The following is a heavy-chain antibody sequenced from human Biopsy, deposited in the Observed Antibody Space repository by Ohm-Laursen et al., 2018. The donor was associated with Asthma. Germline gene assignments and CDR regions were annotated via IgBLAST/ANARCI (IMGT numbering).Heavy chain of an antibody. V-gene: IGHV4-34*01. Sequence: TLSLTCAVYGGSFSGYYWSWIRQPPGKGLEWIGEINHSGSTNYNPSLKSRVTISVDTSKNHFSLKLTSVTAADTAVYYCARGPNYHGSGRAPIGMDVWGQGTTVTVSS. CDR1: GGSFSGYY. D-gene: IGHD3-10*01. CDR3: ARGPNYHGSGRAPIGMDV. CDR2: INHSGST. J-gene: IGHJ6*02.